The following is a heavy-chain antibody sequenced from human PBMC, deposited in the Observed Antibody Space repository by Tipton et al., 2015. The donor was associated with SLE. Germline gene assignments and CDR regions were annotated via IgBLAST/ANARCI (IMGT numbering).Heavy chain of an antibody. V-gene: IGHV3-9*01. CDR2: ISWNSGSI. D-gene: IGHD5-24*01. CDR3: AKARDGYLYYFDY. Sequence: SLRLSCAASGFTFSSYSMNWVRQAPGKGLEWVSGISWNSGSIGYADSVKGRFTISRDNAKNSLYLQMNSLRAEDTALYYCAKARDGYLYYFDYWGQGTLVTVSS. CDR1: GFTFSSYS. J-gene: IGHJ4*02.